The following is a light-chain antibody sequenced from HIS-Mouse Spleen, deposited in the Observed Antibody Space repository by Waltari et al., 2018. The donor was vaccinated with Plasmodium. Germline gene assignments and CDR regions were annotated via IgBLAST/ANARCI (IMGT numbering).Light chain of an antibody. Sequence: EIVMTQSPATLSVSPGVRATISCRPSQSVSSNLAWYQQKPGQAPRLLIYGASTRATGIPARFSGSGSGTEFTLTISSLQSEDFAVYYCQQYNNWSFTFGPGTKVDIK. CDR3: QQYNNWSFT. V-gene: IGKV3-15*01. CDR2: GAS. CDR1: QSVSSN. J-gene: IGKJ3*01.